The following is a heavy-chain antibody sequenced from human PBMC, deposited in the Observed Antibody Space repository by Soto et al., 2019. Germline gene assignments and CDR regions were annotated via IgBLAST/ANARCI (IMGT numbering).Heavy chain of an antibody. J-gene: IGHJ4*02. D-gene: IGHD3-10*01. CDR1: GFTFSSYW. V-gene: IGHV3-7*01. CDR3: ARDLHRFYGSGSSLSY. Sequence: EVQLVESGGGLVQPGGSLRLSCAASGFTFSSYWMSWVRQAPGKGLEWVANIKQDGSEKYYVDSVKGRFTISRDNAKNSLYLQMNSLRAEDTAVYYCARDLHRFYGSGSSLSYWGQGTLVTVSS. CDR2: IKQDGSEK.